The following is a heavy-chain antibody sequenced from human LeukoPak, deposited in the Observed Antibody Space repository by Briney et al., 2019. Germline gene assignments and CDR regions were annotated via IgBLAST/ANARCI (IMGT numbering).Heavy chain of an antibody. CDR1: GFTFSSYE. V-gene: IGHV3-48*03. CDR2: ISSSGSTI. Sequence: GGSLRLSCAASGFTFSSYEMNWVRQAPGKGLEWVSYISSSGSTIYYADSVKGRFTISRDNAKNSLYLQMNSLRAEDTAVYYCAKGRDYYDSGRDLYYYYYMDVWGKGTTVTISS. J-gene: IGHJ6*03. CDR3: AKGRDYYDSGRDLYYYYYMDV. D-gene: IGHD3-22*01.